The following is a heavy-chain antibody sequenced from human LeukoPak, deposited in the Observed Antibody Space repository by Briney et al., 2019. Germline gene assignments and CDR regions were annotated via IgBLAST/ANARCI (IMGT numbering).Heavy chain of an antibody. D-gene: IGHD6-19*01. Sequence: GGSLRLSCAASGFTFSHYWMHWVRQAPGKGLVWVSRICSDGSDTTYADSVKGLFTISRDNAKNMVYLQMNSLSAEDTGVYYCARAREAQWLVDYWGQGTLVTVSS. CDR2: ICSDGSDT. CDR1: GFTFSHYW. J-gene: IGHJ4*02. CDR3: ARAREAQWLVDY. V-gene: IGHV3-74*01.